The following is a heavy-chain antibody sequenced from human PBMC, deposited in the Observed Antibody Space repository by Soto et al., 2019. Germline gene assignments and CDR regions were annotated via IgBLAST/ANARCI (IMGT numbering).Heavy chain of an antibody. V-gene: IGHV3-23*01. CDR3: ARASAVGGYYYYYYGMDV. J-gene: IGHJ6*02. Sequence: PGGSLRLSCAASGFTFSNYAMNWVRQAPGKGLDWVSAISGSGGSTYYADSVKGRFTISRDNSKNTLYLQMNSLRAEDTAVYYCARASAVGGYYYYYYGMDVWGQGTTVTVSS. CDR1: GFTFSNYA. D-gene: IGHD3-16*01. CDR2: ISGSGGST.